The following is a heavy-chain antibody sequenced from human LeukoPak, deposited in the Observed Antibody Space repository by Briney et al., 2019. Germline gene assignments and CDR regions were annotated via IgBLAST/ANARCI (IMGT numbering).Heavy chain of an antibody. J-gene: IGHJ4*02. V-gene: IGHV3-48*02. CDR1: GFTFSRYS. Sequence: GGSLRLSCAASGFTFSRYSMNWVRQAPGKGLEWVSYISSGSTTIYYADSVKGRFTISRDNAKNSLYLQMNSLRDEDTAVYYCARRDYYDSSGYYRYFDYWGQGTLVTVSS. D-gene: IGHD3-22*01. CDR3: ARRDYYDSSGYYRYFDY. CDR2: ISSGSTTI.